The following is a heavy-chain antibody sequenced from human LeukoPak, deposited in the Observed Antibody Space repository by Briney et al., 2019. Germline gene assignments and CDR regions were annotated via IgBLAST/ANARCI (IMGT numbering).Heavy chain of an antibody. D-gene: IGHD1-1*01. CDR1: GFTFSDYY. Sequence: PGGSLRLSCAASGFTFSDYYMSWIRQAPGKGLEWVSYISSSGSTIYYADSVKGRFTISRDNAKNSLYLQMNSLRAEDTAVYYCAKDQRLVNWFDPWGQGTLVTVSS. CDR3: AKDQRLVNWFDP. V-gene: IGHV3-11*01. CDR2: ISSSGSTI. J-gene: IGHJ5*02.